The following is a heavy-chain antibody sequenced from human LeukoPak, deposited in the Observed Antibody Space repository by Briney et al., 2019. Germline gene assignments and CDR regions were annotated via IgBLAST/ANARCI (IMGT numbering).Heavy chain of an antibody. CDR2: ISAYSGHT. V-gene: IGHV1-18*01. CDR3: ARDYDDNSRCFGY. J-gene: IGHJ4*02. Sequence: ASVNVSCKASGYTFTPYGINWVRQAPGQGLEWMGWISAYSGHTNYARKFQGRVTMTTDTSTTTAYMELRSLTSDDTAVFYCARDYDDNSRCFGYWGQGTLVTVSS. D-gene: IGHD4-23*01. CDR1: GYTFTPYG.